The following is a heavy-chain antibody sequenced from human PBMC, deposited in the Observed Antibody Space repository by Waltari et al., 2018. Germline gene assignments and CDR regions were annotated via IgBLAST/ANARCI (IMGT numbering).Heavy chain of an antibody. J-gene: IGHJ6*02. CDR2: IISDGSTT. CDR3: TRTLAMDV. V-gene: IGHV3-74*01. Sequence: EVQLVESGGGLVQPGGSLRPSCATPGFTFSTFWMHWVRQGPGEGLVWVSRIISDGSTTNYADSVKGRFTISRDNAKNTLYLQMNSLRAEDTAVYYCTRTLAMDVWGQGTTVTVSS. D-gene: IGHD3-3*02. CDR1: GFTFSTFW.